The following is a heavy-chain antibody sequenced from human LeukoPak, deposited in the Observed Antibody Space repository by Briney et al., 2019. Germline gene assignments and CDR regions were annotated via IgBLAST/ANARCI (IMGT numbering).Heavy chain of an antibody. CDR2: IYYTGTT. CDR1: GGSITSRGYY. Sequence: SETLPLTCTVSGGSITSRGYYWGWIRQPPGKGLEWIGNIYYTGTTYHNPSLKSRVTISVDTSKNQFSLNLSSVTAADTAVYYCARGAYCTSASCFETPYYFDYWGQGTLVTVSS. D-gene: IGHD2-2*01. J-gene: IGHJ4*02. CDR3: ARGAYCTSASCFETPYYFDY. V-gene: IGHV4-39*01.